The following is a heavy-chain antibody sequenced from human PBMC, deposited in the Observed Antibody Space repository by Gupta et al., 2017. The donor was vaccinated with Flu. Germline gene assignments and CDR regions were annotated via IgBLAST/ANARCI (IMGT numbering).Heavy chain of an antibody. V-gene: IGHV4-31*03. Sequence: QMQLQESGPRLVKPSQTLSLTCTVSGGSVNVFSYFWSWIRQEPGKGREWIGYGHSSGTAYYNPSLRSRLMMSIDTSKNEFSLEVTSVTAADTAIYYCARRGTYFFDFWGQGALVTVSS. J-gene: IGHJ4*02. CDR3: ARRGTYFFDF. CDR1: GGSVNVFSYF. CDR2: GHSSGTA.